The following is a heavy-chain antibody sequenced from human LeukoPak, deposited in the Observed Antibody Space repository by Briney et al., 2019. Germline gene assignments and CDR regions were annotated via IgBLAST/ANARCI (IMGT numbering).Heavy chain of an antibody. CDR2: IKSDGSST. CDR1: GFTSSIYS. Sequence: PGGSLILSCAASGFTSSIYSMHWVRQAPGKGLVWVSRIKSDGSSTSYADSVKGRFTISRDNAKNTLYLQMDSLRVEDTAVYYCAKSDWFDPWGQGTLVTVSS. V-gene: IGHV3-74*01. J-gene: IGHJ5*02. CDR3: AKSDWFDP.